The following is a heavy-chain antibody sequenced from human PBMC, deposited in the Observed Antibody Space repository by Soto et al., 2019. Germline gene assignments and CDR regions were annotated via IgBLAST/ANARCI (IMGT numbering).Heavy chain of an antibody. D-gene: IGHD2-15*01. CDR1: GDSINTFSYF. CDR3: ARRGTYYFDY. CDR2: VHSIGNT. J-gene: IGHJ4*02. V-gene: IGHV4-31*03. Sequence: ILSLTCTESGDSINTFSYFWSWIRQHPHKGLEWIGSVHSIGNTYYNPSFKNRVTISIDTSDNKFSLNLGSVTAADTAVYYCARRGTYYFDYWGQGIWVTVSS.